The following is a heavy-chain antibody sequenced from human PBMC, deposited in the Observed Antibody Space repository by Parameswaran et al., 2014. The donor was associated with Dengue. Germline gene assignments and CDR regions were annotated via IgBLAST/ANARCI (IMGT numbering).Heavy chain of an antibody. Sequence: WVRQAPGQGLEWMGWINPNTGSTDYAQKFQGRVTVTRDTSISTAYMELSSLRSDDTAVYYCARIAAAQSFSLFDYWGQGTLVTVSS. CDR3: ARIAAAQSFSLFDY. CDR2: INPNTGST. V-gene: IGHV1-2*02. D-gene: IGHD6-13*01. J-gene: IGHJ4*02.